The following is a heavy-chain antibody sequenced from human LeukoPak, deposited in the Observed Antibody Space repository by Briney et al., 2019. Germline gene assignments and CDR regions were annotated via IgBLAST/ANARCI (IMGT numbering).Heavy chain of an antibody. Sequence: EPSETLSLTRNVSGYSISSGYYWSWIRQPPGKGLEWIGYIYYSGSTNYNPSLKSRVTISVATSKNQFSLKLSSVTAADTALYYCVRDDGGWYDYWGQGTLVTVSS. CDR1: GYSISSGYY. D-gene: IGHD6-19*01. CDR3: VRDDGGWYDY. J-gene: IGHJ4*02. CDR2: IYYSGST. V-gene: IGHV4-61*01.